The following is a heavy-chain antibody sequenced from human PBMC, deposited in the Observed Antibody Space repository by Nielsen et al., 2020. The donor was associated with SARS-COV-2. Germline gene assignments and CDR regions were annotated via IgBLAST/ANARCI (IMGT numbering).Heavy chain of an antibody. CDR3: ARERERSSGYYTKYFYYGMVV. CDR1: GYTFFDYA. CDR2: ISAYSGNT. D-gene: IGHD3-3*01. V-gene: IGHV1-18*01. J-gene: IGHJ6*02. Sequence: ASVKVSCKASGYTFFDYAINWVRQAPGQGLEWVGWISAYSGNTKYAQQFQGRVTLTTDTATKTAYMELGSLRSDDTAVYYCARERERSSGYYTKYFYYGMVVWDQGTTVTVSS.